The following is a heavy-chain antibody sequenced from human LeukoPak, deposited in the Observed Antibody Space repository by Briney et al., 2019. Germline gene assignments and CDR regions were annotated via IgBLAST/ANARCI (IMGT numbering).Heavy chain of an antibody. CDR2: IYYSGLT. D-gene: IGHD2-21*01. Sequence: SETLSLTCTVSGGSVSSSSYYWAWIRQPPGKGLEWIGSIYYSGLTNYSPSLKSRVTISLDTSKNQFSLNINFVTAADTAVYYCARADSIVGGYWGQGTLVTVSS. J-gene: IGHJ4*02. CDR1: GGSVSSSSYY. CDR3: ARADSIVGGY. V-gene: IGHV4-39*07.